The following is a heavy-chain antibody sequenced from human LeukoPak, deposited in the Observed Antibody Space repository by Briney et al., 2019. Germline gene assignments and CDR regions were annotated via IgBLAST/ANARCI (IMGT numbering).Heavy chain of an antibody. CDR3: ARSRYCSTITCYTSPNWFDP. CDR2: ISSNGDST. V-gene: IGHV3-64*01. D-gene: IGHD2-2*02. Sequence: GGSLRLSCAASGFTFNTYAMHWIRQAPGKGLEYVSAISSNGDSTYYANSVKDRLTISRDNSKNTLYLQMGRLRAEDMAVYYCARSRYCSTITCYTSPNWFDPWGQGTLVTVSS. J-gene: IGHJ5*02. CDR1: GFTFNTYA.